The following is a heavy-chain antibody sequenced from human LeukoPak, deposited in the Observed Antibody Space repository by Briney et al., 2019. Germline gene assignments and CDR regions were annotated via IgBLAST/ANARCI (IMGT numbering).Heavy chain of an antibody. CDR3: ARGYSDRLS. V-gene: IGHV3-7*01. Sequence: GGSLRLSCAASGFTFSNYWMTWVRQGPGEGLEWLANINLDGSETHFVDSVKGRFTISRDNAKMSLSLQMSGLRVEDTAVYFCARGYSDRLSWGQGTQVTVSS. CDR1: GFTFSNYW. D-gene: IGHD4-17*01. J-gene: IGHJ4*02. CDR2: INLDGSET.